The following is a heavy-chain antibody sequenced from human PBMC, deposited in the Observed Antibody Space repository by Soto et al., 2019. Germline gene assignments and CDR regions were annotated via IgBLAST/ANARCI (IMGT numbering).Heavy chain of an antibody. D-gene: IGHD2-15*01. CDR1: PDRFRGYA. V-gene: IGHV1-69*13. J-gene: IGHJ5*02. Sequence: SVKVSCQAPPDRFRGYALNCVRQARGDRVEWSGGIIPIYGTSDYAQKFQDRLTITADESTSTAYMELSSLISEDTAVYYCARDLGGCSVGRCRYNCFHPWGQATLVTV. CDR3: ARDLGGCSVGRCRYNCFHP. CDR2: IIPIYGTS.